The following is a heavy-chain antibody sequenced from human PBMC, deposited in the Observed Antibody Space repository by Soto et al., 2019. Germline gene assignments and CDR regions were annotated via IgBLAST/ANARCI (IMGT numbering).Heavy chain of an antibody. CDR3: AKGLKVATLYYFDY. Sequence: RLSWTASPRKSRGYGRSWVSQETGKGLEWVSAISGSGGSTYYADSVKGRFTISRDNSKNTLYLQMNSLRAEDTAVYYCAKGLKVATLYYFDYLVQGTLVTV. J-gene: IGHJ4*02. CDR2: ISGSGGST. D-gene: IGHD5-12*01. V-gene: IGHV3-23*01. CDR1: PRKSRGYG.